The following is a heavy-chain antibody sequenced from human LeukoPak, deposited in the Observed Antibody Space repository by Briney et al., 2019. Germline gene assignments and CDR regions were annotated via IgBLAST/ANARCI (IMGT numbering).Heavy chain of an antibody. CDR3: AKDLTTVVTPIPDDY. J-gene: IGHJ4*02. V-gene: IGHV3-23*01. CDR1: GFTFSSYA. Sequence: GESLRLSCAASGFTFSSYAMSWVRQAPGKGLEWVSAISGSGGSTYYADSVKGRFTISRDNSKNTLYLQMNSLRAEDTAVYYCAKDLTTVVTPIPDDYWGQGTLVTVSS. D-gene: IGHD4-23*01. CDR2: ISGSGGST.